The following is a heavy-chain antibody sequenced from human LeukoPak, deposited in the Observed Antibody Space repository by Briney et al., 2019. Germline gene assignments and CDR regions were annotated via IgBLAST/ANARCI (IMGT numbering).Heavy chain of an antibody. D-gene: IGHD7-27*01. J-gene: IGHJ3*02. Sequence: GASVKVSCKASGGTFSSYAISWVRQAPGQGLEWMGWISAYNGNTNYAQKLQGRVTMTTDTSTSTAYMELRSLRSDDTAVYYCARDPSHLTGDRSWAFDIWGQGTMVTVSS. V-gene: IGHV1-18*01. CDR2: ISAYNGNT. CDR1: GGTFSSYA. CDR3: ARDPSHLTGDRSWAFDI.